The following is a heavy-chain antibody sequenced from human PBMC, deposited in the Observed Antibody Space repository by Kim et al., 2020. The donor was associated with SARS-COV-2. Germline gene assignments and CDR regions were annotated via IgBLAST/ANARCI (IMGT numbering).Heavy chain of an antibody. Sequence: NPSLKSRVALSVDTSRNQFSLKLTSVSAADTAVYYCARSWLCEFFPGCFDPWGQGTLVTVSS. CDR3: ARSWLCEFFPGCFDP. D-gene: IGHD2-21*01. J-gene: IGHJ5*02. V-gene: IGHV4-39*01.